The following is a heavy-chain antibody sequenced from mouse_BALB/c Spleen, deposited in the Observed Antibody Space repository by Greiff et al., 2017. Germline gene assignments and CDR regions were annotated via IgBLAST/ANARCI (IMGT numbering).Heavy chain of an antibody. CDR3: ARLGYYGSSYDFSYAMDY. Sequence: VQLQQSGAELARPGASVKMSCKASGYTFTSYTMHWVKQRPGQGLEWIGYINPSSGYTNYNQKFKDKATLTADKSSSPAYMQLSSLTSEDSAVYYCARLGYYGSSYDFSYAMDYWGQGTSVTVSS. J-gene: IGHJ4*01. CDR2: INPSSGYT. V-gene: IGHV1-4*01. D-gene: IGHD1-1*01. CDR1: GYTFTSYT.